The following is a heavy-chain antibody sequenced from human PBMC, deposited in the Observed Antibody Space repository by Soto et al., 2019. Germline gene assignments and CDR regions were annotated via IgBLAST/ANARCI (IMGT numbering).Heavy chain of an antibody. CDR1: GGTFSSYA. V-gene: IGHV1-69*01. CDR3: ARGATVRGVTPFDY. CDR2: IIPIFGTA. J-gene: IGHJ4*02. Sequence: QVQLVQSGAEVKKPGSSVKVSCKASGGTFSSYAISWVRQAPGQGLEWMGGIIPIFGTANYAQKFQGRVTITADESTSTAYMVLSSLRSEDTAVYYCARGATVRGVTPFDYWGQGTLVTVSS. D-gene: IGHD3-10*01.